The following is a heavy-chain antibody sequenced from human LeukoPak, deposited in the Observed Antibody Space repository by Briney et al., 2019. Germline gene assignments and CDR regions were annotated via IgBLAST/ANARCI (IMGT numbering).Heavy chain of an antibody. J-gene: IGHJ4*02. CDR3: ARSEGYCSSTSCSYYFDY. D-gene: IGHD2-2*01. CDR2: IYHSGST. V-gene: IGHV4-4*02. Sequence: TSGTLSLTCAVSGGSISSSNWWSWVRQPPGKGLEWIGVIYHSGSTNYNPSLKSRVTISVDKSKNQFSLKLSSVTAADTAVYYCARSEGYCSSTSCSYYFDYWGQGTLVTVSS. CDR1: GGSISSSNW.